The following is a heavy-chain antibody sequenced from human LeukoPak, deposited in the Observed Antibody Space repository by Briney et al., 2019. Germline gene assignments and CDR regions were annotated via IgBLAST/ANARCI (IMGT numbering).Heavy chain of an antibody. J-gene: IGHJ4*02. D-gene: IGHD3-22*01. CDR3: ARDGGYYYDSSGYSDY. CDR2: ISYDGSNK. Sequence: GGSLRLSCAASGFTFSSYAMLWARQAPGKGLEWVAVISYDGSNKYYADSVKGRFTISRDNSKNTLYLQMNSLRAEDTAVYYCARDGGYYYDSSGYSDYWGQGTLVTVSS. CDR1: GFTFSSYA. V-gene: IGHV3-30-3*01.